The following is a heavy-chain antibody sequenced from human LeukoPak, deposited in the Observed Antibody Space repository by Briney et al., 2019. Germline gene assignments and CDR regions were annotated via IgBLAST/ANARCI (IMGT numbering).Heavy chain of an antibody. V-gene: IGHV3-21*03. D-gene: IGHD3-22*01. CDR2: ISSSSSNK. CDR1: GFSFSSYS. Sequence: PGGSLRLSCAASGFSFSSYSMNWVRQAPGKGLEWVSSISSSSSNKYYADAVKGRFTISRDNAKNSLYLQMNSLKTEDTAVYYCTTALDSSGYPYYFDYWGQGTLVTVSS. CDR3: TTALDSSGYPYYFDY. J-gene: IGHJ4*02.